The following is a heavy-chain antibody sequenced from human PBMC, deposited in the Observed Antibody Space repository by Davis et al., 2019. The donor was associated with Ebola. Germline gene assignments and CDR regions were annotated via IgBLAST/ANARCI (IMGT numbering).Heavy chain of an antibody. D-gene: IGHD1-1*01. CDR3: AKGGNGYYFDY. CDR2: ISGSGGST. V-gene: IGHV3-23*01. J-gene: IGHJ4*02. CDR1: GFTFSSYA. Sequence: GESLKISCAASGFTFSSYAMSWVRQAPGKGLEWVSAISGSGGSTYYADSVKGRFTISRDNSKNTLYLQMNSLRAEDTAVYYCAKGGNGYYFDYWGQGTLVTVSS.